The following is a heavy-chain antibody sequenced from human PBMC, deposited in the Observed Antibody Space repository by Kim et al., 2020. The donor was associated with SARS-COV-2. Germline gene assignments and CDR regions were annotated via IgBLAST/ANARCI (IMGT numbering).Heavy chain of an antibody. CDR1: QDIFADSW. CDR2: ISTHSGDT. Sequence: ASVKVSCKTSQDIFADSWIHWVRQAPGQGLEYLGWISTHSGDTNYPQKFQGRITMTRDTAISTVYIELRSLTSDDTAMYFCARGGLDNTWKLFHYWGQGT. CDR3: ARGGLDNTWKLFHY. J-gene: IGHJ4*02. D-gene: IGHD1-1*01. V-gene: IGHV1-2*02.